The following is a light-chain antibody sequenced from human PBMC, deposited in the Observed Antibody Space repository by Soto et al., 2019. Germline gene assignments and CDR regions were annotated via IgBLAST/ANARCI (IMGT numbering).Light chain of an antibody. CDR3: QGYGNTRT. V-gene: IGKV3-20*01. Sequence: EIVLTQSPGTLSLSPGERATLSCRASQNVRNNYIGWYQQKPGQAPRLLIYGASIRATGIPDRFSGSGSGTDFTLTISRLEPEDFAVYYCQGYGNTRTFGQGTKVDNK. CDR2: GAS. CDR1: QNVRNNY. J-gene: IGKJ1*01.